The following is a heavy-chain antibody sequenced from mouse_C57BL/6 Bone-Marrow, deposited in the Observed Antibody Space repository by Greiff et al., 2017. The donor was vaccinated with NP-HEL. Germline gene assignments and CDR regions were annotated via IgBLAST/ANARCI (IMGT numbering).Heavy chain of an antibody. CDR1: GYTFTSYT. D-gene: IGHD2-12*01. V-gene: IGHV1-4*01. Sequence: VQLQQSGADLARPGASVKMSCKASGYTFTSYTMHWVKQRPGQGLEWIGYLNPSSGYTKYNQKFKDKATLTADKSSSTAYMQLSSLTSEDSAVYDCARSGSYDGEAFAYWGQGTLVTVSA. CDR3: ARSGSYDGEAFAY. CDR2: LNPSSGYT. J-gene: IGHJ3*01.